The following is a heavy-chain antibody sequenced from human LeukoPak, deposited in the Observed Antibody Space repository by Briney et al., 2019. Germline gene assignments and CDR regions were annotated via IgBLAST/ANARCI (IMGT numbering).Heavy chain of an antibody. CDR1: GFTFSSHW. Sequence: GGSLRLSCAASGFTFSSHWMSWVRQAPGKGLEWVANIKEDGSVKQYADSVKGRFTISRDNAKNSLYLQMNSLRAEDTAVYYCARVTSLYCSSTSCYYFDYWGQGTLVTVSS. V-gene: IGHV3-7*01. D-gene: IGHD2-2*01. CDR2: IKEDGSVK. J-gene: IGHJ4*02. CDR3: ARVTSLYCSSTSCYYFDY.